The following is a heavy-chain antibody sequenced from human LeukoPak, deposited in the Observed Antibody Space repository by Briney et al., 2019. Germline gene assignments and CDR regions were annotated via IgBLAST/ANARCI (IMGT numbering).Heavy chain of an antibody. V-gene: IGHV4-59*12. Sequence: SETLSLTCTVSGGSISSYYWSWIRQPPGKGLEWIGYIYYSGSTNYNPSLKSRVTISVDTSKNQFSLKLSSVTAADTAVYYCAREDSSSWYVDYWGQGTLVTVSS. CDR1: GGSISSYY. D-gene: IGHD6-13*01. CDR3: AREDSSSWYVDY. J-gene: IGHJ4*02. CDR2: IYYSGST.